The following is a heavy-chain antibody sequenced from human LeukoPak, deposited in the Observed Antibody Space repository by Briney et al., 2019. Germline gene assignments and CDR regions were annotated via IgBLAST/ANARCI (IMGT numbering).Heavy chain of an antibody. CDR2: IIPIFGTA. D-gene: IGHD2-15*01. CDR3: ARLRYCSGGSCYSDLDY. J-gene: IGHJ4*02. CDR1: GGTLSSYA. V-gene: IGHV1-69*06. Sequence: ASVEVSCKASGGTLSSYAISWVRQAPGQGLEWMGGIIPIFGTANYAQKFQGRVTITADKSTSTAYMELSSLRSEDTAVYYCARLRYCSGGSCYSDLDYWGQGTLVTVSS.